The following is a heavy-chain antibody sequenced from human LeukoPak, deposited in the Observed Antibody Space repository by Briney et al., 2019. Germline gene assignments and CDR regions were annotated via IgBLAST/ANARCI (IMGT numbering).Heavy chain of an antibody. CDR3: ARDSSGNDY. Sequence: GGSLRLSCVASGFTFSSYWMSWVRQTPGKGLEWVANIKEDVSEKYYVDSVKGRFTISRDNAKNSLYLEMSNLRAEDTAVYYCARDSSGNDYWGQGTLVTVSS. D-gene: IGHD6-19*01. V-gene: IGHV3-7*01. J-gene: IGHJ4*02. CDR2: IKEDVSEK. CDR1: GFTFSSYW.